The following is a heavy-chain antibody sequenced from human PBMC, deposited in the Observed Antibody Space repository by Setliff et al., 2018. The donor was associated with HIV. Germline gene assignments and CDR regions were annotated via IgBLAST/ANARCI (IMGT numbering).Heavy chain of an antibody. D-gene: IGHD3-3*01. Sequence: SETLSLTCTVSGDSIKSHHWSWIRQPAGKGLEWLAYTDASGDTNYNPSLRGRVIISVDMSKNQFSLRLTSVTAADTAMYYCARHDFWSGYHNWFDPWGQGTLVTVS. CDR3: ARHDFWSGYHNWFDP. V-gene: IGHV4-4*08. CDR2: TDASGDT. CDR1: GDSIKSHH. J-gene: IGHJ5*02.